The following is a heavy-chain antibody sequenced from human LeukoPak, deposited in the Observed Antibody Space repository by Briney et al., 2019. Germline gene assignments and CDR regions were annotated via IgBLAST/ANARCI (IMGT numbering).Heavy chain of an antibody. Sequence: ASVKVSCKASGYTFTGYYIHWVRQAPGQGLEWMGWINPNSGGTNYAQKFQGRVTMTRDTSISTAYMELSRLRSDDTAVYYCARDGYNSDYYYYMDVWGKGTTVTVSS. V-gene: IGHV1-2*02. J-gene: IGHJ6*03. CDR2: INPNSGGT. CDR3: ARDGYNSDYYYYMDV. CDR1: GYTFTGYY. D-gene: IGHD5-24*01.